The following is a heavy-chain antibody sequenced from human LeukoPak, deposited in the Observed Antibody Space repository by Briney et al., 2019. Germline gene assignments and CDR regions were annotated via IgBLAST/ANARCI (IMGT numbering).Heavy chain of an antibody. J-gene: IGHJ4*02. V-gene: IGHV4-39*07. CDR3: ARDKLYCSGGSCYRGFDY. CDR2: IYYSGST. CDR1: GGSISRSSYY. D-gene: IGHD2-15*01. Sequence: PSETLSLTCTVSGGSISRSSYYWGRIRQPPGKGLEWIGSIYYSGSTYYNPSLKSRVTISVDKSKNQFSLKLSSVTAADTAVYYCARDKLYCSGGSCYRGFDYWGQGTLVTVSS.